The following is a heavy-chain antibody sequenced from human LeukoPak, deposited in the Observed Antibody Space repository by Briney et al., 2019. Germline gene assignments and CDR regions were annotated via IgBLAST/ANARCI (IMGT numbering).Heavy chain of an antibody. CDR1: GGSISSYY. CDR3: ARDLSGWYWVDAFDI. D-gene: IGHD6-19*01. J-gene: IGHJ3*02. V-gene: IGHV4-59*01. Sequence: SETLSLTCTVSGGSISSYYWSWIRQPPGKGLEWIGYIYYSGSTNYNPSLKSRVTISVDTSKNQFSLKLSSVTAADTAVYYCARDLSGWYWVDAFDIWGQGTMVTVSS. CDR2: IYYSGST.